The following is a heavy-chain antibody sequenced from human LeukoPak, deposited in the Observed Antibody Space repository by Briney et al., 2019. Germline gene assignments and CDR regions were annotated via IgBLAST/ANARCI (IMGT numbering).Heavy chain of an antibody. V-gene: IGHV1-3*01. J-gene: IGHJ5*02. CDR3: ARGDSSSWYAGDWFDP. D-gene: IGHD6-13*01. CDR2: INAGNGNT. CDR1: GYTFASYT. Sequence: ASVKVSCKASGYTFASYTIHWVCQAPGQRLEWMGWINAGNGNTKYSQKFQGRVTITRDTSASTAYMELNSLRSEDTAVYYCARGDSSSWYAGDWFDPWGQGTLVTVPS.